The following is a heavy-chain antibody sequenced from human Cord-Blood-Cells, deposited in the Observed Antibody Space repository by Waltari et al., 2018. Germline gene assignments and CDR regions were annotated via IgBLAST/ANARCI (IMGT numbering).Heavy chain of an antibody. V-gene: IGHV3-30*18. CDR1: GFTFSSYG. CDR2: ISYDGSNK. J-gene: IGHJ4*02. D-gene: IGHD6-19*01. Sequence: QVQLVESGGGVVQPGRSLRLSCAASGFTFSSYGMHWVRQAPGKGLGWVAVISYDGSNKYYADSVKGRFTISRDNSKNTLYLQMNSLRAEDTAVYYCAKAYIAVAGTELDYWGQGTLVTVSS. CDR3: AKAYIAVAGTELDY.